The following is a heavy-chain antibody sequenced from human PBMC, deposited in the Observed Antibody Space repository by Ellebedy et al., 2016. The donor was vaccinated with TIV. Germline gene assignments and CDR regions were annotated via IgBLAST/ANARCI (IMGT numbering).Heavy chain of an antibody. Sequence: MPSETLSLTCTVSGGSISSYYWSWIRQPAGKGLEWIGRIYSTGRTGGTNYSPSLKGRITMSVDRSKNQFSLKLSSVTAADTAVYYCARDGPHTSGWYCDYWGQGTQVTVSS. J-gene: IGHJ4*02. V-gene: IGHV4-4*07. CDR2: IYSTGRTGGT. CDR3: ARDGPHTSGWYCDY. D-gene: IGHD3-22*01. CDR1: GGSISSYY.